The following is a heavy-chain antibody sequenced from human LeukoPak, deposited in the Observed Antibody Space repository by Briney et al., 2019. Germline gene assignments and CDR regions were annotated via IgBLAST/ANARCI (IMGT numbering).Heavy chain of an antibody. J-gene: IGHJ6*02. CDR2: INPNSGGT. V-gene: IGHV1-2*02. D-gene: IGHD2-21*02. CDR1: GYTFTGYY. Sequence: ASVKVSCKASGYTFTGYYMPWVRQAPGQGLEWMGWINPNSGGTNYAQKFQGRVTMTRDTSISSAYMELSRLRSDDTAVYYCARGDSDYYYYGMDVWGQGTTVTVSS. CDR3: ARGDSDYYYYGMDV.